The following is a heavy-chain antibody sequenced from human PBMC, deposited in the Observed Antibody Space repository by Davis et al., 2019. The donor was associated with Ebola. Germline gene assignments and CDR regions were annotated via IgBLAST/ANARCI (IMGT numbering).Heavy chain of an antibody. J-gene: IGHJ6*02. CDR3: ARGTGAALYGRNYYYGMDV. Sequence: SVKVSCKASGGTFSSYAISWVRQAPGQGLEWMGRIIPILGIANYAQKFQGRVTITADKSTSTAYMELSSLRSEDTAVYYCARGTGAALYGRNYYYGMDVWGQGTTVTVS. V-gene: IGHV1-69*04. CDR1: GGTFSSYA. D-gene: IGHD1-26*01. CDR2: IIPILGIA.